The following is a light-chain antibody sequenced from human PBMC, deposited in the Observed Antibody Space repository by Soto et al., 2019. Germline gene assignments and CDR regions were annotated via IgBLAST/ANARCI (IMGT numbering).Light chain of an antibody. CDR1: SSNIGATYD. J-gene: IGLJ1*01. V-gene: IGLV1-40*01. CDR3: QSYDSSLSAHYV. CDR2: GNS. Sequence: HSVLTRPPSVSGAPGQRVTISCTGSSSNIGATYDVQWYQQLPGTAPKLLIYGNSNRPSGVPDRFSGSKSGTSASLAITGLQADDEADYYCQSYDSSLSAHYVFGTGTKVTVL.